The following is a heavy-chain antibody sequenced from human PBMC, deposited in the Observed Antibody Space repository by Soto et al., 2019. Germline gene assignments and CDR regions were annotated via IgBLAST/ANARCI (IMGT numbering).Heavy chain of an antibody. D-gene: IGHD3-22*01. Sequence: PGGSLRLSCAASGFTFSSSEMYWVRQAPGKGLEWISYIHPGGQTIFYAESVKGRFTISRDNAKHSVYLQMNSLRAEDTAVYYCAKRVSRWGRGKKLTVPS. V-gene: IGHV3-48*03. J-gene: IGHJ3*01. CDR1: GFTFSSSE. CDR2: IHPGGQTI. CDR3: AKRVSR.